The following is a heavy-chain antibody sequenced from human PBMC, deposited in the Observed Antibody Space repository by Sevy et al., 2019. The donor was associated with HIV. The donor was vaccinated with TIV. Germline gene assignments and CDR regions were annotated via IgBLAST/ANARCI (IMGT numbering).Heavy chain of an antibody. CDR1: GDSISTYY. CDR3: ARDQRRTWSGYLGWFDP. J-gene: IGHJ5*02. D-gene: IGHD3-3*01. V-gene: IGHV4-59*06. Sequence: SETLSLTCTVSGDSISTYYWSWIRQHPGKGLEWIGYIYYSGSTYYNPSLKSRVTISVDTSKNQFSLKLSSVTAADTAVYYCARDQRRTWSGYLGWFDPWGQGTLVTVSS. CDR2: IYYSGST.